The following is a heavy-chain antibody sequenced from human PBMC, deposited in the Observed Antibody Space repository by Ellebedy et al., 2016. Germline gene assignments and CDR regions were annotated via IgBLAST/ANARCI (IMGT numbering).Heavy chain of an antibody. CDR2: IKQDGSEK. D-gene: IGHD3-10*01. J-gene: IGHJ2*01. CDR1: GFTFSNYW. CDR3: ARASGWFGAPNWYFDL. Sequence: GGSLRLXCAASGFTFSNYWMNWVRQAPGKGLAWVANIKQDGSEKYYVDSVKGRFTISRDNAKNSLYLQVNSLRAEDTAVYYCARASGWFGAPNWYFDLWGRGTLVTVSS. V-gene: IGHV3-7*01.